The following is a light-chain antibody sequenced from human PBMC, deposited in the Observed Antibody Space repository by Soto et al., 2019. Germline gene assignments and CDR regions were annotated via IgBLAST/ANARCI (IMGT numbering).Light chain of an antibody. J-gene: IGLJ1*01. CDR3: CSHAGSKNYYL. CDR1: SSDVGGYNY. Sequence: QSALTQPASVSGSPGQSITISCTGTSSDVGGYNYVSWYQQHPGKAPKLMIYEVSNRPSGVSNRFSGSKSCNTASLTVSGLQADDEADYYCCSHAGSKNYYLFGPGTKLTVL. V-gene: IGLV2-14*01. CDR2: EVS.